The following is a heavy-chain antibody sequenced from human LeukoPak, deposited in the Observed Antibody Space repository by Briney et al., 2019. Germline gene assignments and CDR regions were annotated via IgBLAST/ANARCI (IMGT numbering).Heavy chain of an antibody. J-gene: IGHJ3*02. CDR1: GYTVTSYV. CDR2: INAYNGNT. V-gene: IGHV1-18*01. CDR3: AREDYDTTVSDAFDI. D-gene: IGHD2/OR15-2a*01. Sequence: ASVKVSCKASGYTVTSYVISWVRQAPGQGLEWMGGINAYNGNTHYEQKLQGRVTMTTDTSTSTAYMELRSLRSDDTAVYYCAREDYDTTVSDAFDIWGQGTMVTVSS.